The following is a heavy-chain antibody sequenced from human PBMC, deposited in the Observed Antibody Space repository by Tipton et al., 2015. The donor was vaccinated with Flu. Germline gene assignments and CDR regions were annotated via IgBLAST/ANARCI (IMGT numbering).Heavy chain of an antibody. Sequence: GLVKPSETLSLTCSVSGGSISSYYWSWIRQPPGKRLEWIGLISYSGITSYNPSLRSRVAMSVNTSKNQLSVKLSSVTAADTAVYYCARRKAAKAAFDIWGQGTMVTVS. D-gene: IGHD2-15*01. J-gene: IGHJ3*02. CDR3: ARRKAAKAAFDI. CDR1: GGSISSYY. CDR2: ISYSGIT. V-gene: IGHV4-59*01.